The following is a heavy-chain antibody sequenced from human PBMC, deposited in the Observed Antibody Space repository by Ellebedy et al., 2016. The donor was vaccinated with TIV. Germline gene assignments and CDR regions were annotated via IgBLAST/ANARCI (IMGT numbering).Heavy chain of an antibody. CDR3: ARRGNRRVAGPSYYFDY. CDR1: GGSISSYY. J-gene: IGHJ4*02. CDR2: IYTSGST. V-gene: IGHV4-4*07. D-gene: IGHD6-19*01. Sequence: MPSETLSLTCTVSGGSISSYYWSWIRQPAGKGLEWIGRIYTSGSTNYNPSLKSRVTMSVDTSKNQFSLKLSSVTAADTAVYYCARRGNRRVAGPSYYFDYWGQGTLVTVSS.